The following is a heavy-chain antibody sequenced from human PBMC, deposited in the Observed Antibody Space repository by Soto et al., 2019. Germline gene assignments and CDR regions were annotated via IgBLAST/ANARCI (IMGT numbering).Heavy chain of an antibody. CDR3: ARAPVGLDTISYFDY. CDR1: GDSVSSVGFH. CDR2: IYNGGST. V-gene: IGHV4-30-4*01. J-gene: IGHJ4*02. Sequence: SETLSLTCTVSGDSVSSVGFHWAWLRRPPGKGLEWIGYIYNGGSTYYRPSLESRMHMSPDATRNHYSLRLTSVTAADTAVYFCARAPVGLDTISYFDYWGQGKLVT. D-gene: IGHD3-3*01.